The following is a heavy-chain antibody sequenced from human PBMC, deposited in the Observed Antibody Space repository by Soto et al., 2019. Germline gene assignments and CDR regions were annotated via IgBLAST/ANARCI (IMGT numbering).Heavy chain of an antibody. CDR3: ARVAVGYCGGDCYSFGYYYYGMDV. V-gene: IGHV1-69*13. D-gene: IGHD2-21*02. J-gene: IGHJ6*02. Sequence: SVKVSCKASGRTFSSYAINWVRQAPGQGLEWMGGIIPIFGTANYAQKFQGRVTITADESTSTAYMELSSLRSEDTAVYYCARVAVGYCGGDCYSFGYYYYGMDVWGQGTTVTVSS. CDR1: GRTFSSYA. CDR2: IIPIFGTA.